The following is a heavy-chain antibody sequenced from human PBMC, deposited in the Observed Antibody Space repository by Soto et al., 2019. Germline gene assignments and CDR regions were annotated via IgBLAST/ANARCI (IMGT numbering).Heavy chain of an antibody. Sequence: QVQLQQSGPGLVKPSETLSLTCTVSSGPSRSHNWGWIRQPPGRGLEWIGYVYYTGSTSYNPSLKRRVPISADTSTNHISLPRSSVTAADTAVYYCVRQGIGDLHGLVDVWGQGTTVSVSS. CDR1: SGPSRSHN. J-gene: IGHJ6*02. CDR2: VYYTGST. D-gene: IGHD3-10*01. CDR3: VRQGIGDLHGLVDV. V-gene: IGHV4-59*08.